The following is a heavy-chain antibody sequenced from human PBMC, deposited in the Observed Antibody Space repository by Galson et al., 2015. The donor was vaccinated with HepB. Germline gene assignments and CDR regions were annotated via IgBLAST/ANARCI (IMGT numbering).Heavy chain of an antibody. V-gene: IGHV1-69*13. CDR2: IIPIFGTA. J-gene: IGHJ4*02. CDR3: ARSDYGGKPGPFDY. Sequence: SVKVSCKASGGTFSSYAISWVRQAPGQGLEWMGGIIPIFGTANYAQKFQGRVTITADESTSTAYMELSSLRSEDTAVYYCARSDYGGKPGPFDYWGQGTLVTVSS. D-gene: IGHD4-23*01. CDR1: GGTFSSYA.